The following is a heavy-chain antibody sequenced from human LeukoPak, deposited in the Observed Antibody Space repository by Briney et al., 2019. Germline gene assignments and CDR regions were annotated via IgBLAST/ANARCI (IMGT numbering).Heavy chain of an antibody. V-gene: IGHV3-48*01. D-gene: IGHD5-12*01. Sequence: PGGSLRLSCAASGFTFGSYSMNWVRQAPGKGLEWVSYISSSSSTIYYADSVKGRFTISRDNAKNSLYLQMNSLRAEDTAVYYCVSEYSGYDLADYWGQGTLVTVSS. CDR1: GFTFGSYS. CDR3: VSEYSGYDLADY. CDR2: ISSSSSTI. J-gene: IGHJ4*02.